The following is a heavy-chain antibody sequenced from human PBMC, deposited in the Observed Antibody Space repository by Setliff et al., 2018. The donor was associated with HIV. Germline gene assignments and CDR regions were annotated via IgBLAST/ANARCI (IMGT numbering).Heavy chain of an antibody. CDR3: VRRTWSDVRMDP. Sequence: GESLKISCKGSGYSFTNYWIGWVRQMPGKGLEWMGIIYPGDSDIQYSPSLQGQVTISADKSTSTAFLQWSSLKASDTAMYYCVRRTWSDVRMDPWGQGTLVTVSS. CDR2: IYPGDSDI. D-gene: IGHD1-1*01. CDR1: GYSFTNYW. V-gene: IGHV5-51*01. J-gene: IGHJ5*02.